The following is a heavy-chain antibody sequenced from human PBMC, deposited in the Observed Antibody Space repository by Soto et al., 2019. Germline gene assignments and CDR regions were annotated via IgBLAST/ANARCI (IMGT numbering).Heavy chain of an antibody. CDR2: LYWDDDK. CDR3: AHRVLRTVFGLVTTTAIYFDF. D-gene: IGHD3-3*01. V-gene: IGHV2-5*02. J-gene: IGHJ4*02. Sequence: QITLNESGPTQVKPRQTLTLTCTFAGFSLTTSGVGVGWIRQSPGNAPEWLALLYWDDDKRYSPTMKSRLTITKDTSKIQVVLTMADLDPADTATYYCAHRVLRTVFGLVTTTAIYFDFWGQGTPVAVSS. CDR1: GFSLTTSGVG.